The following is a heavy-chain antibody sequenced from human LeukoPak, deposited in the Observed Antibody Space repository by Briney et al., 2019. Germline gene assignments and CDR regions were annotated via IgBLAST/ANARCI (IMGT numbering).Heavy chain of an antibody. CDR2: IHTGGNI. D-gene: IGHD2-8*02. Sequence: GGSLRLSCAASGFTVSSNYMSWVRQAPGKGLEWVSVIHTGGNINYADSVKGRFTISRDNSKNTVYLQLNNLRAEDTAVYYCARDSYSWGYQYFDYWGQGTLVTVSS. V-gene: IGHV3-53*01. CDR3: ARDSYSWGYQYFDY. CDR1: GFTVSSNY. J-gene: IGHJ4*02.